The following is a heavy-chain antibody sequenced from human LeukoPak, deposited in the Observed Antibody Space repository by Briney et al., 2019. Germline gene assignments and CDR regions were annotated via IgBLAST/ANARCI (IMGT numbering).Heavy chain of an antibody. CDR1: GFTVSSNY. CDR3: ARVYTAMDDGDY. D-gene: IGHD5-18*01. Sequence: GGSLRLSCAASGFTVSSNYMSWVRQAPGKGLEWVSVIYSGGSTYYADSVKGRFTISRDNAKNSLYLQMNSLRAEDTAVYYCARVYTAMDDGDYWGQGTLVTVSS. V-gene: IGHV3-66*01. CDR2: IYSGGST. J-gene: IGHJ4*02.